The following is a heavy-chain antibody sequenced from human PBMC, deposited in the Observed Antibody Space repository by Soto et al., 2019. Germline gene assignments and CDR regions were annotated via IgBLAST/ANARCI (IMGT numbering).Heavy chain of an antibody. J-gene: IGHJ4*02. Sequence: PSETLSLTCTVSGGSISSYYWSWIRQPPGKGLEWIGYIYYSGSTYYNPSLKSRVTISVDTSKNQFSLKLSSVTAADTAVYYCARLDYGDYEIYFDYWGQGTLVTVSS. CDR2: IYYSGST. CDR3: ARLDYGDYEIYFDY. CDR1: GGSISSYY. D-gene: IGHD4-17*01. V-gene: IGHV4-59*12.